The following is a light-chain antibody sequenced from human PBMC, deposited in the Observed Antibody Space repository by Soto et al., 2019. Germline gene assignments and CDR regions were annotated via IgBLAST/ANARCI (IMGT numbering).Light chain of an antibody. J-gene: IGKJ2*01. CDR3: QQYGSSPYT. CDR1: QSVSSY. Sequence: EIVLTQSPGTLSLSPGERATLSCRASQSVSSYIAWYQQNPGQAPRLLIYDASSRATGIPERFSGSGSGTVFTLTISRLEPEDFAVYYCQQYGSSPYTFGQGTKVEIK. CDR2: DAS. V-gene: IGKV3-20*01.